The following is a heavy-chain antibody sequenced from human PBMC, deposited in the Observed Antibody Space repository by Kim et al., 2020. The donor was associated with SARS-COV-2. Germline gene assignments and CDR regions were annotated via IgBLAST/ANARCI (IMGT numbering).Heavy chain of an antibody. V-gene: IGHV4-34*01. CDR1: GGSFSGYY. J-gene: IGHJ5*02. Sequence: SETLSLTCAVYGGSFSGYYWSWIRQPPGKGLEWIGEINHSGSTNYNPSLKSRVTISVDTSKNQFSLKLSSVTAADTAVYYCARGGRRVATYWRLLDWFDPWGQGTLVTVSS. CDR3: ARGGRRVATYWRLLDWFDP. D-gene: IGHD5-12*01. CDR2: INHSGST.